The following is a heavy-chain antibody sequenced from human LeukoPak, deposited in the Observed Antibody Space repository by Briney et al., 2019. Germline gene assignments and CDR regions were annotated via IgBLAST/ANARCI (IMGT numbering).Heavy chain of an antibody. J-gene: IGHJ6*03. D-gene: IGHD2-2*02. CDR3: ASSVVVPAAISSDYYYYMDV. Sequence: ASVKVSCMASGYTFTSYGISWVRQAPGQGLEWMGWISAYNGNTNYAQKLQGRVTMTTDTSTSTAYMELRSLRSDDTAVYYCASSVVVPAAISSDYYYYMDVWGKGTTVTVSS. CDR2: ISAYNGNT. V-gene: IGHV1-18*01. CDR1: GYTFTSYG.